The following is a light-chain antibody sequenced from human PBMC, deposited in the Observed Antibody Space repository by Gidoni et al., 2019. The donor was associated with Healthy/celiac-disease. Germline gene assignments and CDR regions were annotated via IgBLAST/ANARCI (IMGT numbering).Light chain of an antibody. Sequence: QSALTQPASVSGSPGQSITISCTGTSSDVGGYNYVSWSQQHPGNAPKLMIYDVSNRPSGVSNRFSASTSGNTASLTISGLQAEDEADYYCSAYTSSSTGVFGGGTKLTVL. CDR3: SAYTSSSTGV. J-gene: IGLJ3*02. CDR1: SSDVGGYNY. V-gene: IGLV2-14*03. CDR2: DVS.